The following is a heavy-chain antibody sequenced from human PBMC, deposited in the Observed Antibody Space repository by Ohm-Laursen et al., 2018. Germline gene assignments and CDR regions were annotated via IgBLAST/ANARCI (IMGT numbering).Heavy chain of an antibody. CDR1: GFTFSSYA. CDR3: AKDESGWFDP. J-gene: IGHJ5*02. V-gene: IGHV3-23*01. CDR2: ISGSGGST. Sequence: SLRLSCAASGFTFSSYAMSWVRQAPGKGLEWVSAISGSGGSTYYADSVKGRFAISRDNSKNTLHLQMNSLRAEDTAVYYCAKDESGWFDPWGQGTLVTVSS.